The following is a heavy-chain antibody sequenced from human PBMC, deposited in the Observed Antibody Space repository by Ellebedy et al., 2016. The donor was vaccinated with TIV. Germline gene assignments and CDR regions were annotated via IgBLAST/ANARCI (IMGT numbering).Heavy chain of an antibody. Sequence: GESLKISCQGSGNTFTAYWIGWVRQMPGKGLEWMGTIYPGDSDTRYSPSFQGQVIISVDKSISTAYLQWSSLKASDTAMYYCARPYTGYDYSDYWGQGTLVTVSS. CDR3: ARPYTGYDYSDY. CDR1: GNTFTAYW. J-gene: IGHJ4*02. V-gene: IGHV5-51*01. D-gene: IGHD5-12*01. CDR2: IYPGDSDT.